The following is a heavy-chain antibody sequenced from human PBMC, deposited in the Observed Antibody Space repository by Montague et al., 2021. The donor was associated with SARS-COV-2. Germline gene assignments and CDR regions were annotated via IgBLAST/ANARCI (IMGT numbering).Heavy chain of an antibody. J-gene: IGHJ4*02. D-gene: IGHD2-21*02. Sequence: SLRLSCAASGFTFSSYWMHWVRQAPEKGLVWVSRINSDGSSTSYADSVKGRFTISRDNAKNTLYLQMNSLRAEDTAVYYCTTRIVVVTYFDYWGQGTLVTVSS. CDR3: TTRIVVVTYFDY. V-gene: IGHV3-74*01. CDR2: INSDGSST. CDR1: GFTFSSYW.